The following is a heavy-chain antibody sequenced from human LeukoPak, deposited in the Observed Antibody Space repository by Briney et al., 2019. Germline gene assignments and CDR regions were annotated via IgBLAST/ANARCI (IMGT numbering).Heavy chain of an antibody. CDR1: AASFSSHY. CDR2: ISYIGST. CDR3: ARDLVTVTKGFDI. J-gene: IGHJ3*02. Sequence: SETLSLTCAVSAASFSSHYWTWIRQSPGKGLEWIGYISYIGSTNYNPSLKSRVTISIDTSRIQFSLKLRSVTAADTAVYYCARDLVTVTKGFDIWGQGTMVSVSS. V-gene: IGHV4-59*11. D-gene: IGHD4-17*01.